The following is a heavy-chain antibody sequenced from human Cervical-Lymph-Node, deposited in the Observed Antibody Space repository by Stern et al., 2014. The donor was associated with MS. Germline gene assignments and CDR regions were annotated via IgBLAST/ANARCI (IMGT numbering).Heavy chain of an antibody. V-gene: IGHV3-33*01. J-gene: IGHJ6*02. D-gene: IGHD6-13*01. Sequence: DQLVESGGGVVQPGRSLRLSCAASGFTFSSYGMHWVRQAPGKGLEWVAVIWYDGSNKYYAASVKGRFTISRDQYQNKLYLQMNSLRAEDTAVYYCARSSSPSPYYYYGMDVWGQGTTVTVSS. CDR1: GFTFSSYG. CDR3: ARSSSPSPYYYYGMDV. CDR2: IWYDGSNK.